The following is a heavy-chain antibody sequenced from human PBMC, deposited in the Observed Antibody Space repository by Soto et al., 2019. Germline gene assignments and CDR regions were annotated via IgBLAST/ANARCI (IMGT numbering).Heavy chain of an antibody. D-gene: IGHD3-16*01. CDR3: ANGGWGDYGMDV. J-gene: IGHJ6*02. Sequence: EVQLLESGGGLVQPGGSLRLSCAASGFTFSSYAMSWVRQAPGKGLEWVSAISGSGGSTYYADSVKGRFTISRDNSKNTLNLQRNSLRAEKTAVYYGANGGWGDYGMDVWGQGTTVTVSS. CDR1: GFTFSSYA. V-gene: IGHV3-23*01. CDR2: ISGSGGST.